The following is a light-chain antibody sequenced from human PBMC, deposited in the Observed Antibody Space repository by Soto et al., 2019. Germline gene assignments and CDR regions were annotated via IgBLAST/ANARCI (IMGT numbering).Light chain of an antibody. CDR1: QSVSSN. J-gene: IGKJ2*01. Sequence: EIVMTQSPATLSVSPGDRATLSCRASQSVSSNLAWYQQKPGQAPRLLIYGASTRATGIPARFSGSGSGTEFTLTISSLXSEDFAVYFCQQYNNWPPFTFGQGTKLEIK. CDR2: GAS. V-gene: IGKV3-15*01. CDR3: QQYNNWPPFT.